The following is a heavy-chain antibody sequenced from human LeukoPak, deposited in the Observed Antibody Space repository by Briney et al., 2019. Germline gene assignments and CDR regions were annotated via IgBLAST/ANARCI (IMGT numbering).Heavy chain of an antibody. CDR3: AKRDRTVTHAFDI. CDR1: GFTFSSYG. Sequence: PGGSLRLSCAASGFTFSSYGMSWVRQAPGKGLEWVSAISGSGGTTYYADSAKGLFTISRDNSENTLYLQMNSLRAEDTAVYYCAKRDRTVTHAFDIWGQGTMVTVSS. V-gene: IGHV3-23*01. CDR2: ISGSGGTT. J-gene: IGHJ3*02. D-gene: IGHD4-17*01.